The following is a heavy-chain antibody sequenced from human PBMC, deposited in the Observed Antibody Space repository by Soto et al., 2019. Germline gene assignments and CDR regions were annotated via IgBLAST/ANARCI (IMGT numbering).Heavy chain of an antibody. J-gene: IGHJ4*02. Sequence: GGSLRLSCEASGFTFSTFAMTWVRQAPGKGLEWVSSVRDSGANTYYADSVKGRFTISRDNSKNTVYLQMNSLRGNDTALYYCARSRRTYGDYYDLWGQGTVVTLSS. D-gene: IGHD1-1*01. CDR3: ARSRRTYGDYYDL. CDR2: VRDSGANT. V-gene: IGHV3-23*01. CDR1: GFTFSTFA.